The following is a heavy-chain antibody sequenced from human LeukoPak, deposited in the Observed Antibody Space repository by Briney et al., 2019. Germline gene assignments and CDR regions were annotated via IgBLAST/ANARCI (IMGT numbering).Heavy chain of an antibody. CDR1: GGSFSGYY. D-gene: IGHD2-2*01. V-gene: IGHV4-34*01. J-gene: IGHJ4*02. CDR2: INHSGST. Sequence: SETLSLTCAVYGGSFSGYYWSWIRQPPGKGLEWIGEINHSGSTNYNPSLKSRVTISVDTSKNQFSLKLSSVTAADTAVYYCARGKYCSSTSCPAPLDYWAREPWSPSPQ. CDR3: ARGKYCSSTSCPAPLDY.